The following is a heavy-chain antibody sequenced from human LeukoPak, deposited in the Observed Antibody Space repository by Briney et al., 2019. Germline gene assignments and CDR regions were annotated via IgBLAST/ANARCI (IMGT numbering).Heavy chain of an antibody. V-gene: IGHV3-33*08. CDR1: GFSVSSNY. J-gene: IGHJ4*02. CDR2: IWYDGTNK. Sequence: GGSLRLSRAASGFSVSSNYMSWVRQAPGKGLEWVAVIWYDGTNKYYADSVKGRFTISRDSSRNTLFLQMNSLRAEDTAVYYCARAGTGSSVSIDYWGEGTLISVSS. D-gene: IGHD3/OR15-3a*01. CDR3: ARAGTGSSVSIDY.